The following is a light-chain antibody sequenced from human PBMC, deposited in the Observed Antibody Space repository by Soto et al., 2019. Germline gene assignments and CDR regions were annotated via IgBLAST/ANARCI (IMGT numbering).Light chain of an antibody. Sequence: EIVLTQSPATLSLSPGERATLSCRASQSVSSYLAWYQQKPGQAPRLLIYDASSRATGIPARFSGSGSGTDFTLTMSSLEPEDFAVYYCQQRSNLLTCGGGTKVEIK. V-gene: IGKV3-11*01. J-gene: IGKJ4*01. CDR3: QQRSNLLT. CDR2: DAS. CDR1: QSVSSY.